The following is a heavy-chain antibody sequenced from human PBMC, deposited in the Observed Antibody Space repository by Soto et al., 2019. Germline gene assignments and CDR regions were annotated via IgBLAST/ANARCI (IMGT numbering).Heavy chain of an antibody. CDR2: ISGKNGNT. V-gene: IGHV1-18*04. D-gene: IGHD3-22*01. CDR1: GYTFISHG. J-gene: IGHJ6*02. Sequence: ASVKVSCKASGYTFISHGISWVRQAPGQGLEWMGWISGKNGNTNYAQKLQGRVALTTDTSTSTAYMELRSLRSDDTAVYYCARVSSSIVVVPDYGMDVWGQGTTVTVSS. CDR3: ARVSSSIVVVPDYGMDV.